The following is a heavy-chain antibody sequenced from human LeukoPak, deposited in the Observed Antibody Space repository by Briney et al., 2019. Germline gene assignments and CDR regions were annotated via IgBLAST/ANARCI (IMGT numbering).Heavy chain of an antibody. J-gene: IGHJ4*02. V-gene: IGHV4-39*07. Sequence: SETLSLTCTVSGGSISSSNYYWGWIREPPGKGLEWIGSIYYTGSTYYKPSLKSRVTISEGTSKNQFSLKLKSVTAADAAVYYCARDPDSGWQLYYFDLWGQGTLVTVSS. D-gene: IGHD6-19*01. CDR3: ARDPDSGWQLYYFDL. CDR2: IYYTGST. CDR1: GGSISSSNYY.